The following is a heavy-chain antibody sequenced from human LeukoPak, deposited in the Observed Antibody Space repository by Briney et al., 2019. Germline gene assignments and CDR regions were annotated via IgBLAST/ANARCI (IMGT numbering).Heavy chain of an antibody. Sequence: GGSLRLSCAASGFTVSSNYMSWVRQAPGKGLEWVSVIYSGGSTYYADSVKGRFTISRDNSKNTLYLQMNSLRAEDTAVYYCARTPPGLRGGRALDYWGQGTLVTVSS. CDR3: ARTPPGLRGGRALDY. CDR2: IYSGGST. D-gene: IGHD4-17*01. J-gene: IGHJ4*02. CDR1: GFTVSSNY. V-gene: IGHV3-53*01.